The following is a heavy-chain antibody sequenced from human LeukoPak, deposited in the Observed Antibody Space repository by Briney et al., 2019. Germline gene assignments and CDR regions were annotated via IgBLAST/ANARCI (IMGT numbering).Heavy chain of an antibody. CDR1: GYSFTSYW. V-gene: IGHV5-51*01. Sequence: GESLKISCQGSGYSFTSYWIGWVRQMPGKGLEWMGIIYPGDSDTRYSPSFQGQVTISADKSISTAYLQWSSLKASDTAMYYCARTLYYDSSGYRPDYWGQGTQVTVSS. D-gene: IGHD3-22*01. J-gene: IGHJ4*02. CDR3: ARTLYYDSSGYRPDY. CDR2: IYPGDSDT.